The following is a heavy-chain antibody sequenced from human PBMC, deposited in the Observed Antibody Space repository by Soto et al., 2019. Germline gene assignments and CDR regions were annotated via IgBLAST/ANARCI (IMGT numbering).Heavy chain of an antibody. CDR2: ISGFNGQT. J-gene: IGHJ4*02. D-gene: IGHD3-10*01. CDR1: GNTFASHG. CDR3: ARVDPRGVAVVRDY. V-gene: IGHV1-18*01. Sequence: ASVKVSCKASGNTFASHGFSWVRQAPGQGLEWMGWISGFNGQTNYALKFQGRVTLTTDASTSTAYMELRSLRSDDTAVYFCARVDPRGVAVVRDYWGQGTLVTVSS.